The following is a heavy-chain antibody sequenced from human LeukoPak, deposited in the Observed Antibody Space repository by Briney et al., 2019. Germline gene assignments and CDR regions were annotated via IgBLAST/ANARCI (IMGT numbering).Heavy chain of an antibody. V-gene: IGHV3-7*01. J-gene: IGHJ4*02. CDR1: GFTFSSYW. CDR2: IKQDGSEK. D-gene: IGHD3-22*01. Sequence: GGSLRLSCAASGFTFSSYWMSWVRQAPGKGLEWVANIKQDGSEKYYVDSVKGRFTISRDNAKNSLYLQMNSLRAEDTAVYYCARDPLFYDSSGYYFGRVDYWGQGTLVTVSS. CDR3: ARDPLFYDSSGYYFGRVDY.